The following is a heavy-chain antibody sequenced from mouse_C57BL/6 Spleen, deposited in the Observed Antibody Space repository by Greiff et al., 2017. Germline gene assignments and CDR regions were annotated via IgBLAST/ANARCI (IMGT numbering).Heavy chain of an antibody. CDR2: IHPNSGST. V-gene: IGHV1-64*01. CDR1: GYTFTSYW. CDR3: ARVRLGYYFDY. J-gene: IGHJ2*01. Sequence: QVQLQQPGAELVKPGASVKLSCKASGYTFTSYWMHWVKQRPGQGLEWIGMIHPNSGSTNYNEKFKSKATLTVDKSSSTAYMQLSSLTSEDSAVYYCARVRLGYYFDYWGQGTTLTVSS.